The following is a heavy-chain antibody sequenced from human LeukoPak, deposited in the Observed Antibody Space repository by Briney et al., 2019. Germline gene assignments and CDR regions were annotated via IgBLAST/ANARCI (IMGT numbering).Heavy chain of an antibody. D-gene: IGHD1-26*01. CDR1: GFTVSSFW. J-gene: IGHJ4*02. CDR2: IKQDGSEK. CDR3: ARSQWDLLTDFGD. Sequence: GGSLRLSCAVSGFTVSSFWMSWVRQAPGKGLEWVANIKQDGSEKYYVDSVKGRFTISRDNAKNSLYLEMDSLRAEDTAVYYCARSQWDLLTDFGDWGQGTLVTVSS. V-gene: IGHV3-7*01.